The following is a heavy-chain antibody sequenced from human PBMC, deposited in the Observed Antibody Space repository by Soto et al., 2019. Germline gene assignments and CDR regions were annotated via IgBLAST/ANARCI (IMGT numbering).Heavy chain of an antibody. CDR3: ARVIEVQLVLCDY. V-gene: IGHV1-8*01. CDR2: MHPNSGLT. J-gene: IGHJ4*02. Sequence: QVQLVQSGGEVKKPGASVKVSCKASGYTFTSYEINWVRQAAGQGLEWMGWMHPNSGLTGYAQKFQGRVSMTRNTSISTAYMELSSLRSEDTAMYYCARVIEVQLVLCDYWGQGTPVTVSS. D-gene: IGHD6-6*01. CDR1: GYTFTSYE.